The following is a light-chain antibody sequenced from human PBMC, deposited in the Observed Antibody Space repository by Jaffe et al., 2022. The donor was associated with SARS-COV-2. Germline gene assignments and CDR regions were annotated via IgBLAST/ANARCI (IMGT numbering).Light chain of an antibody. J-gene: IGKJ4*01. CDR3: QQYFSTPLT. CDR2: WAS. Sequence: DIVMTQSPDSLAVSLGERATINCKSSQNVLYNSNNKNYLAWYQQKPGQPPKMLIYWASTRESGVPDRFSGGGSGTDFTLTISSLQAEDVAVYFCQQYFSTPLTFGGGTKVEIK. CDR1: QNVLYNSNNKNY. V-gene: IGKV4-1*01.